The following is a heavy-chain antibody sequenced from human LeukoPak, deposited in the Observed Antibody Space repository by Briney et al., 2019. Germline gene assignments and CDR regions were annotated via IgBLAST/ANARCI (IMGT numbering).Heavy chain of an antibody. D-gene: IGHD3-3*01. V-gene: IGHV4-59*08. J-gene: IGHJ6*02. CDR3: ARHYPVSYYDFWSGYYEAGYYYGMDV. CDR1: SGSISSYY. Sequence: PSETLSLTCTVSSGSISSYYWSWIRQPPGKGLEWIGYIYYSGSTNYNPSLKSRVTISVDTSKNQFSLKLSSVTAADTAVYYCARHYPVSYYDFWSGYYEAGYYYGMDVWGQGTTVTVSS. CDR2: IYYSGST.